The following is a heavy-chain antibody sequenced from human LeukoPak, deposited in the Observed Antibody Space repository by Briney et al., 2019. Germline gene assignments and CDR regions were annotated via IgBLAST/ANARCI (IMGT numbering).Heavy chain of an antibody. V-gene: IGHV7-4-1*02. CDR2: INTNTGNP. D-gene: IGHD3-10*01. Sequence: ASVKVSCKASGYTFTTYPMNWVRQAPGQGLEWMGWINTNTGNPTYAQGFTGRFVFSLDTSVSTAYLQISSLKAEDTAVYYCAREGAVRGVLDDYWGQGTLVTVSS. J-gene: IGHJ4*02. CDR1: GYTFTTYP. CDR3: AREGAVRGVLDDY.